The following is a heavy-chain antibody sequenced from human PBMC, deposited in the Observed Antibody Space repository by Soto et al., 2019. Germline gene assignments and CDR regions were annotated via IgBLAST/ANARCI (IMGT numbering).Heavy chain of an antibody. J-gene: IGHJ6*02. CDR1: GDSVSSNSGA. CDR2: RYYSSKWYK. V-gene: IGHV6-1*01. CDR3: ARDLSSGIGYYYYYGMDV. D-gene: IGHD3-10*01. Sequence: PQTLSLTCVISGDSVSSNSGAWNWIRQSPSRSLVWLGRRYYSSKWYKDYAVSVRSRITINPDTSKNQFSLKLNSVAPEDTAVFYCARDLSSGIGYYYYYGMDVWGQGTTVTVSS.